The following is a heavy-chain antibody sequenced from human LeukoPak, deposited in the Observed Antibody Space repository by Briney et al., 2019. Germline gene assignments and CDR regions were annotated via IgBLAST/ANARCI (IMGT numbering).Heavy chain of an antibody. CDR1: GGSIRGGSYY. CDR2: IYHSGST. J-gene: IGHJ3*02. Sequence: SQTLSLTCTDSGGSIRGGSYYWSWIRQRPGEGLEWFGYIYHSGSTYYNPSLKSQFTISVDTSKNQFSLKFSSVTAADTAVYYCARYCSGGNCKGAIDIWGQGTMVTVSS. D-gene: IGHD2-15*01. CDR3: ARYCSGGNCKGAIDI. V-gene: IGHV4-31*01.